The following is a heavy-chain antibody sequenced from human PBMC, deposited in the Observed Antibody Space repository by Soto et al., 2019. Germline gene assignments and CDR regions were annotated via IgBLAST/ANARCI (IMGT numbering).Heavy chain of an antibody. CDR2: ISYDGSNK. D-gene: IGHD2-2*01. CDR1: GFTFSSYG. Sequence: GGSLRLSCAASGFTFSSYGMHWVRQAPGKGLEWVAVISYDGSNKYYADSVKGRFTISRDNSKNTLYLQMNSLRAEDTAVYYCAILSGYCSSTSCYRPASWGQGTLVTVSS. V-gene: IGHV3-30*03. J-gene: IGHJ5*02. CDR3: AILSGYCSSTSCYRPAS.